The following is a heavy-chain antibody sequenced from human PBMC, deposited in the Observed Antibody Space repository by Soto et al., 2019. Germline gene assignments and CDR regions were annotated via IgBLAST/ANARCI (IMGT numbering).Heavy chain of an antibody. D-gene: IGHD5-12*01. V-gene: IGHV3-23*01. Sequence: GGSLRLSCAASGFTFSSYAMSWVRQAPGKGLEWVSAFTGGVGSPYYGDSVKGRLTISRDNSKNTLYLQMNSLRAEDTTIYYCAKVISSDYDLNALDIWGQGTMVTVSS. J-gene: IGHJ3*02. CDR1: GFTFSSYA. CDR3: AKVISSDYDLNALDI. CDR2: FTGGVGSP.